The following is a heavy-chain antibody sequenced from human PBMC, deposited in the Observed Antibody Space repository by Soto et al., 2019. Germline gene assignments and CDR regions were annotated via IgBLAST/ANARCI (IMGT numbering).Heavy chain of an antibody. CDR3: ARGRRIGLLWFGEAGAFDI. V-gene: IGHV4-34*01. CDR1: GGSFSGYY. J-gene: IGHJ3*02. Sequence: SETLSLTCAVYGGSFSGYYWSWIRQPPGKGLEWIGEINHSGSTNYNPSLKSRVTISVDTSKNQFSLKLSSVTAADTAVYYCARGRRIGLLWFGEAGAFDIWGQGTMVT. CDR2: INHSGST. D-gene: IGHD3-10*01.